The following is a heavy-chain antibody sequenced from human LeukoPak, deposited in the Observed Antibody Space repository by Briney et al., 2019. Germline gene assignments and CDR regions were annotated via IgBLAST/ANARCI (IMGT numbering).Heavy chain of an antibody. Sequence: PSETLSLTCAASGGSISSYYWSWIRQPPGKGLEWIGYIYYTGSTIYNPSLKSRVTISVDTSKNQFLLILEYMTTADTAVYYCCGHAGGCGSPRRGFDYWGQGTLVTVSP. J-gene: IGHJ4*02. CDR3: CGHAGGCGSPRRGFDY. D-gene: IGHD2-15*01. CDR2: IYYTGST. CDR1: GGSISSYY. V-gene: IGHV4-59*08.